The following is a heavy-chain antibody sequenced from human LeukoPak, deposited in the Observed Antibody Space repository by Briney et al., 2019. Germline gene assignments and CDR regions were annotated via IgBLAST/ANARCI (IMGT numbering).Heavy chain of an antibody. CDR3: AHLVWEYVGGLDV. J-gene: IGHJ6*02. CDR1: GFIFRSYG. CDR2: IYTNGRDT. V-gene: IGHV3-23*05. D-gene: IGHD3/OR15-3a*01. Sequence: GGSLRLSCVASGFIFRSYGMNWVRQAPGKGLEWVSGIYTNGRDTRYADSVKGRFTISRDNSKNALYLQMHSLRVEDTAVYYCAHLVWEYVGGLDVWGQGTTVTVSS.